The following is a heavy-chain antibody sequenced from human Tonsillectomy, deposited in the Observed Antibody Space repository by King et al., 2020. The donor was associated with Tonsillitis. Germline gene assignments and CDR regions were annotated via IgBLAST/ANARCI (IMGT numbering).Heavy chain of an antibody. CDR2: IYSGGST. D-gene: IGHD6-13*01. CDR1: GFTVSSNY. J-gene: IGHJ4*02. CDR3: ARIPARYSSSWGGDFDY. Sequence: VQLVESGGGLIQPGGSLRLSCAASGFTVSSNYMSWVRQAPGKGLEWVSVIYSGGSTYYADSVKGRFTISRDNSKNTLYLQMNSLRAEDTAVYYCARIPARYSSSWGGDFDYWGQGTLVTVSS. V-gene: IGHV3-53*01.